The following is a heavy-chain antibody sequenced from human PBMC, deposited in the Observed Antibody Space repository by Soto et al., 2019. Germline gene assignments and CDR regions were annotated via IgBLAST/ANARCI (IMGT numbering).Heavy chain of an antibody. CDR3: ASEGADYYGSGSYPYYYGMDV. D-gene: IGHD3-10*01. CDR2: ISYDGSNK. V-gene: IGHV3-30-3*01. J-gene: IGHJ6*02. Sequence: GGSLRLSCAASGFTFSSYAMHWVRQAPGKGLEWVAVISYDGSNKYYADSVKGRFTISRDNSKNTLYLQMNSLRAEDTAVYYCASEGADYYGSGSYPYYYGMDVWGQGTTVTVSS. CDR1: GFTFSSYA.